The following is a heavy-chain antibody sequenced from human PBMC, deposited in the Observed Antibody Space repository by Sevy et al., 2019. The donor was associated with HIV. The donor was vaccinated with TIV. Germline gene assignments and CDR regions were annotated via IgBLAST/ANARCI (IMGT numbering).Heavy chain of an antibody. J-gene: IGHJ6*02. CDR1: GLTLSDFW. Sequence: GESLKISCAASGLTLSDFWIHWVRQAPGKGLVAVSCIKGDGSTIYADSVKGRFAISRDNAKNTVYLEMNNVRAEDTAVYYCAREMVDFRSGPVDFYYGMDVWGQGTTVTVSS. D-gene: IGHD3-3*01. CDR3: AREMVDFRSGPVDFYYGMDV. V-gene: IGHV3-74*01. CDR2: IKGDGST.